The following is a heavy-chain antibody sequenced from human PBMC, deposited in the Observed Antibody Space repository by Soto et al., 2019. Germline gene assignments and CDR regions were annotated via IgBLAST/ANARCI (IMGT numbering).Heavy chain of an antibody. Sequence: ASVKVSCKASGYTFTNYDINWVRQAPGQGLEWMGWISGYDGNTDYAHKFRGRVTMTTDTSTNTAYMDLRSLRSDDTAVYYCARHNSQWPNWFDPWGQGTPVTVSS. J-gene: IGHJ5*02. CDR2: ISGYDGNT. V-gene: IGHV1-18*01. D-gene: IGHD1-1*01. CDR1: GYTFTNYD. CDR3: ARHNSQWPNWFDP.